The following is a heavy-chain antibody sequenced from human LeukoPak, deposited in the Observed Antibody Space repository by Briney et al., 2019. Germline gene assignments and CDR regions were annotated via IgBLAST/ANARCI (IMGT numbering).Heavy chain of an antibody. J-gene: IGHJ4*02. Sequence: PSETLSLTCAVSGSVSSRSFSDHYWGWIRQSPGKGLEWIGEINHSGSTNYNPSLKSRVTISVDTSKNQFSLKLSSVTAADTAVYYCARVGGAAAGTDYWGQGTLVTVSS. D-gene: IGHD6-13*01. CDR2: INHSGST. CDR1: GSVSSRSFSDHY. CDR3: ARVGGAAAGTDY. V-gene: IGHV4-34*01.